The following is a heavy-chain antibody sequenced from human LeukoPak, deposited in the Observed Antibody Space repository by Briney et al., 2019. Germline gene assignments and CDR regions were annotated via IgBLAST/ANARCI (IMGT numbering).Heavy chain of an antibody. CDR3: ARDQSRYYDSSGRDAFDI. J-gene: IGHJ3*02. V-gene: IGHV1-69*06. D-gene: IGHD3-22*01. CDR1: GGTFISYA. CDR2: IIPIFGKA. Sequence: SVKVSCRASGGTFISYAISGVGQAPGKGRDGMGGIIPIFGKANYAQKFQGRVTITADKSTRTAYMEMSSLRAEDTAVYYCARDQSRYYDSSGRDAFDIWGQGTMVTVSS.